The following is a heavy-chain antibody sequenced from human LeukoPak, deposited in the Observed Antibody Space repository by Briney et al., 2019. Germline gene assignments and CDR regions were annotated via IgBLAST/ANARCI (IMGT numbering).Heavy chain of an antibody. CDR3: ARDGLERRSFYYCGMDV. D-gene: IGHD1-1*01. CDR1: GYTFTGYY. CDR2: INPNSGGT. Sequence: GASVKVSCTASGYTFTGYYMHWVRQAPGQGFEWMGWINPNSGGTNYAQKFQGRVTMTRDTSISTAYMELSRLRSDDTAVYYCARDGLERRSFYYCGMDVWGQGTTVTVSS. J-gene: IGHJ6*02. V-gene: IGHV1-2*02.